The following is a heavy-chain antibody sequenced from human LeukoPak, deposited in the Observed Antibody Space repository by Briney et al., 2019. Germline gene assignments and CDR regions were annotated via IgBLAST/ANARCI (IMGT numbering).Heavy chain of an antibody. D-gene: IGHD6-19*01. V-gene: IGHV1-18*01. J-gene: IGHJ4*02. CDR3: ARNLYSSGWWYFDY. Sequence: ASVKVSCKASGYTFTSYGISWVRQAPGQGLEWMGWISAYNGNTNYAQKPQGRVTMTTDTSTSTAYMELRSLRSDDTAVYYCARNLYSSGWWYFDYWGQGTLVTVSS. CDR2: ISAYNGNT. CDR1: GYTFTSYG.